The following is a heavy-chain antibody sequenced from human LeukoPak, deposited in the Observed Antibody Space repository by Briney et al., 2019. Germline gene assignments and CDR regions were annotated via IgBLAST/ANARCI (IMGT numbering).Heavy chain of an antibody. J-gene: IGHJ4*02. D-gene: IGHD2-21*02. Sequence: PGGSLRLSCAASGFTFSSYWMSWVRQAPGKGLEWVANIKQDGSEKYYVDSVKGRFTISRDNAKNSLYLQMNSLRAEDTAVYYCARDSAGRNPTYCGGDCYSDYWGQGTLVTVSS. CDR2: IKQDGSEK. V-gene: IGHV3-7*01. CDR1: GFTFSSYW. CDR3: ARDSAGRNPTYCGGDCYSDY.